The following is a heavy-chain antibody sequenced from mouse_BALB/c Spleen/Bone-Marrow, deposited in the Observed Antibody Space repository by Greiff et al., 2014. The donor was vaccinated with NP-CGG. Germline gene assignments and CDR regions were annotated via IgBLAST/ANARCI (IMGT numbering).Heavy chain of an antibody. J-gene: IGHJ1*01. CDR1: GYTFTSYV. D-gene: IGHD1-1*01. Sequence: EVQLVESGPELVKPGASVKMSCKASGYTFTSYVIHWVKQKPGQGLEWIGYINPYNDGTKYNEKFKGKATLTSDKSSSTAYMELSSLTSEDSAVYYCARGGYYGTSLYWYFDAWGAGPRSPSPQ. V-gene: IGHV1-14*01. CDR2: INPYNDGT. CDR3: ARGGYYGTSLYWYFDA.